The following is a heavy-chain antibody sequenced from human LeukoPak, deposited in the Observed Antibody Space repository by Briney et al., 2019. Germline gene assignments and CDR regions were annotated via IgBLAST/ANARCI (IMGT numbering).Heavy chain of an antibody. D-gene: IGHD6-13*01. CDR3: ARASGYSSSWYPFDY. V-gene: IGHV3-30*03. Sequence: GRSLRLSCAASGFTFSSYGMHWVRQAPGKGLEWVAVISYDGSNKYYADSVKGRFTISRDNSKNTLYLQMNSLRAEDTAVYYCARASGYSSSWYPFDYWGQGTLVTVSS. J-gene: IGHJ4*02. CDR2: ISYDGSNK. CDR1: GFTFSSYG.